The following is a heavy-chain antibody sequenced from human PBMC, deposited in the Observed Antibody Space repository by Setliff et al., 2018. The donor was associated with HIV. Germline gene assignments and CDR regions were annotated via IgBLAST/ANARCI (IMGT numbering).Heavy chain of an antibody. Sequence: PSETLSLTCAVSGGSMNSGGYSWSWIRQPPGKGLEWIGYIYHSGSAIYNPSLKSRLTISVDTSKNQFSLRLTSVTAADTAVYYCARHSPSDYWGQGTLVTVSS. CDR2: IYHSGSA. CDR3: ARHSPSDY. CDR1: GGSMNSGGYS. V-gene: IGHV4-30-2*05. J-gene: IGHJ4*02.